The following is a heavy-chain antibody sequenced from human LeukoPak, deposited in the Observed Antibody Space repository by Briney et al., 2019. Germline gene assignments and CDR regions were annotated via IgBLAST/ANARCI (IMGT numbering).Heavy chain of an antibody. J-gene: IGHJ3*02. D-gene: IGHD5-24*01. Sequence: QPGGSLRLSCAASRFTFSSYWMHWVRQAPGKGLVWVSRINSDGCSTTCADSVKGRFTISRDNAKNTLYLQMNSLRAEDTAVYYCARGKWLQDDIWGQGTMVTVSS. V-gene: IGHV3-74*01. CDR1: RFTFSSYW. CDR2: INSDGCST. CDR3: ARGKWLQDDI.